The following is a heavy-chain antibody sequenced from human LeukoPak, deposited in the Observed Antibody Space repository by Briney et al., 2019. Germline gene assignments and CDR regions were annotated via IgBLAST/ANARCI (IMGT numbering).Heavy chain of an antibody. CDR1: GFTVSSNY. D-gene: IGHD3-22*01. V-gene: IGHV3-66*01. J-gene: IGHJ6*02. CDR2: IYSGGST. Sequence: GGSLRLSCAASGFTVSSNYMSWVRQAPGKGLEWVSVIYSGGSTYYADSVKGRFTISRDNSKNTLYLQMNSLRAEDTAEYYCARGSDSSGYAYYYYYGMDVWGQGTTVTVSS. CDR3: ARGSDSSGYAYYYYYGMDV.